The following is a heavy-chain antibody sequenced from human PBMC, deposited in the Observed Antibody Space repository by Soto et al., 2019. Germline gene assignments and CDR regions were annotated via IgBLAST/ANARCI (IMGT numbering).Heavy chain of an antibody. D-gene: IGHD6-6*01. CDR1: GGTFSSYA. CDR2: IIPIFGTA. V-gene: IGHV1-69*13. CDR3: ARGGGILDSSSPDSYYYYGLDV. Sequence: SVKVSCKASGGTFSSYAISWVRQAPGQGLEWMGGIIPIFGTANYAQKFQGRVTITADESTSTAYMELSSLRSEDTAVYYCARGGGILDSSSPDSYYYYGLDVWGQGTTVTVSS. J-gene: IGHJ6*02.